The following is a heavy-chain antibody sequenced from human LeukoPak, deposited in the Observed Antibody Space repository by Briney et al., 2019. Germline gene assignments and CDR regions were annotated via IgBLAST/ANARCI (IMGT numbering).Heavy chain of an antibody. D-gene: IGHD6-13*01. CDR1: GGSISSSW. CDR2: ISHSGTP. Sequence: SETLSLTCAVSGGSISSSWWSWVRQPPGQGLEWIGVISHSGTPNYNPSLKSRVSISVDKSKNQFSLELSSVTATDTAVYYCTTAFGYSRDWGQGTLVTVSS. V-gene: IGHV4-4*02. J-gene: IGHJ4*02. CDR3: TTAFGYSRD.